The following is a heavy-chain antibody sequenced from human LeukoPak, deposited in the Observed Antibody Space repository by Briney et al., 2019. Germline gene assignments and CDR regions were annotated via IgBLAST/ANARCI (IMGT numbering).Heavy chain of an antibody. V-gene: IGHV3-23*01. D-gene: IGHD5-12*01. CDR3: AKEYSGYDFDY. CDR1: GFTLRSYD. Sequence: GGSLRLSCAASGFTLRSYDMSWVRQAPRKGLEWVAATSGSGGNTYYADSVKGRFTISRDNSKNTLYLQMISLRAEDTAVYYCAKEYSGYDFDYWGQGTLVTVSS. J-gene: IGHJ4*02. CDR2: TSGSGGNT.